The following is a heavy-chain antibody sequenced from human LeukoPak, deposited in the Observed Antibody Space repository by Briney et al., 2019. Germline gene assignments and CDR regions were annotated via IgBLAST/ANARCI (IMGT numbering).Heavy chain of an antibody. V-gene: IGHV4-61*02. CDR2: IYTSGST. D-gene: IGHD3-22*01. CDR3: ATAAYYYHSSGYYYFVY. Sequence: SETLSLTCTASGGSIGSGIYYWSWIRQPAGKGLEWIGRIYTSGSTNYNPSLKSRVTMSVDTSKNQFSLKLSSVTAADTAVYYCATAAYYYHSSGYYYFVYWGQGTLVTVSS. CDR1: GGSIGSGIYY. J-gene: IGHJ4*02.